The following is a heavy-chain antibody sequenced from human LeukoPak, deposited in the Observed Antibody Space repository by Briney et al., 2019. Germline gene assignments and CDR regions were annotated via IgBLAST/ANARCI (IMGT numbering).Heavy chain of an antibody. V-gene: IGHV4-38-2*02. D-gene: IGHD3-10*01. CDR3: ARTYYYGSGSSYFDP. Sequence: SETLSLTCTVSGFSLSSGYYWGWIRQPPGKGLEWIGSIYHGGSTHYNPSLKSQVTISVDTSKTQFSLNLTSVTAADTAVYYCARTYYYGSGSSYFDPWGQGTLVTVSS. CDR2: IYHGGST. CDR1: GFSLSSGYY. J-gene: IGHJ5*02.